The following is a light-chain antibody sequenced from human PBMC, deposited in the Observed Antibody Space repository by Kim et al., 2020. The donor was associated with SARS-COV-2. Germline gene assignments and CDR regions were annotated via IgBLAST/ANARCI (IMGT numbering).Light chain of an antibody. V-gene: IGLV2-8*01. CDR2: EVT. CDR1: SSDVGGYNY. CDR3: SSYAGSNNLV. J-gene: IGLJ3*02. Sequence: GQSVHVACTGTSSDVGGYNYGSWYQQHPGKAPKIMIYEVTKRPSGVPDRFSGSKSGNTASLTVSGLQTEDEADYFCSSYAGSNNLVFGGGTQLTVL.